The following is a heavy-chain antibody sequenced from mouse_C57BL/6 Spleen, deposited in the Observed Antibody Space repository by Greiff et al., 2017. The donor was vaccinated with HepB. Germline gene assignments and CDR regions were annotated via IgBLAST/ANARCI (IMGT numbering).Heavy chain of an antibody. CDR2: IDPENGDT. D-gene: IGHD1-1*01. CDR1: GFNIKDDY. CDR3: STEGSSYWYFDV. V-gene: IGHV14-4*01. J-gene: IGHJ1*03. Sequence: EVQLQQSGAELVRPGASVKLSCTASGFNIKDDYMHWVKQRPEQGLEWIGWIDPENGDTVYASKFQGKATITADTSSNTAYLQLSSLTSEDTAVYSCSTEGSSYWYFDVWGTGTTVTVSS.